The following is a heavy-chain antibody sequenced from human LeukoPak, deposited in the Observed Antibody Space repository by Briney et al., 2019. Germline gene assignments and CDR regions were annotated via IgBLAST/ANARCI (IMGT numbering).Heavy chain of an antibody. D-gene: IGHD4-17*01. CDR3: ARDNGDYFDY. CDR2: IYYSGST. J-gene: IGHJ4*02. CDR1: GDSISSSRYS. Sequence: PSETLSLTCSVSGDSISSSRYSWAWIRRPPGKGLEWIGYIYYSGSTYYNPSLKSRVTISVDTSKNQFSLKLSSVTAADTAVYYCARDNGDYFDYWGQGTLVTVSS. V-gene: IGHV4-31*03.